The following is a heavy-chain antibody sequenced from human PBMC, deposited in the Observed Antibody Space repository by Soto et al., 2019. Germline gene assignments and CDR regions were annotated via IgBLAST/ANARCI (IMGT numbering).Heavy chain of an antibody. Sequence: QVQLVQSGAEVKKPGSSVKVSCKASGGTFSSYTISWVRQAPGQGLEWMGRIIPILGIANYAQKFQGRVTITAAKSTSTAYMELSSLRSEDTAVYYCARDQGSMVTAGYYYYYMDVWGKGTTVTVSS. CDR1: GGTFSSYT. D-gene: IGHD5-18*01. J-gene: IGHJ6*03. CDR2: IIPILGIA. CDR3: ARDQGSMVTAGYYYYYMDV. V-gene: IGHV1-69*08.